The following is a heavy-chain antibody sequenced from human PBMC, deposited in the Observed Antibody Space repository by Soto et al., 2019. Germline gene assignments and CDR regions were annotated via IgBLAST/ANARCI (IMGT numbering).Heavy chain of an antibody. V-gene: IGHV4-4*02. CDR1: GVSISSIRW. D-gene: IGHD5-12*01. J-gene: IGHJ4*02. Sequence: SETLSLTCAVSGVSISSIRWWSWVRQPPGKGLEWIGEIYHSGSTNYNPSLKSRVTISVDTSKNQFSLKLSSVTAADTAVYYCARGVATVVTSYFDYWGQGTLVTVSS. CDR2: IYHSGST. CDR3: ARGVATVVTSYFDY.